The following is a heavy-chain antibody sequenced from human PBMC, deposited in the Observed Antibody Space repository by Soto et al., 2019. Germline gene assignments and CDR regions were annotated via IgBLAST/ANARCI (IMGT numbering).Heavy chain of an antibody. CDR3: ARELANGPSNWFDP. V-gene: IGHV4-4*02. J-gene: IGHJ5*02. CDR1: SGSISSSNW. D-gene: IGHD1-1*01. Sequence: QVQLQASGPGLVKPSGTLSLTCAVSSGSISSSNWWSWVRQPPGKGLEWIGEIYHSGSTHYNPSLKSRVAISVDKSKNQFSLELSSVTAADTAVDYCARELANGPSNWFDPWGQGTLVTVSS. CDR2: IYHSGST.